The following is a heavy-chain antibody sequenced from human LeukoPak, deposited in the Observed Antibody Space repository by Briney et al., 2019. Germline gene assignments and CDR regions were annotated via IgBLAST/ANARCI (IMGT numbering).Heavy chain of an antibody. CDR2: IDERGTNA. V-gene: IGHV3-74*03. CDR1: GFIFSSYA. D-gene: IGHD2-21*01. J-gene: IGHJ4*02. CDR3: IRDEALWRLDY. Sequence: GGSLRLSCAASGFIFSSYAMSWVRQAPGKGLVWVSRIDERGTNAMYADSVRGRFSITRDNAKNTVNLQMNSLRAEDTGVYYCIRDEALWRLDYWGQGTLVTVSS.